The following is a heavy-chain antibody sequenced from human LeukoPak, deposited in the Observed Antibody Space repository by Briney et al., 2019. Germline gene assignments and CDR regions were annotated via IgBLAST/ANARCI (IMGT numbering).Heavy chain of an antibody. CDR3: ARLTRGYSYGYWCDP. V-gene: IGHV4-59*01. Sequence: SETLSLTCTVSGGSISSYYWSWIRQPPGKGLEWVGYIYYSGSTNYNPSLKSRVTISVDTSKNQFSLKLSSVTAADTAVYYCARLTRGYSYGYWCDPGGRGPLATVPP. CDR1: GGSISSYY. J-gene: IGHJ5*02. D-gene: IGHD5-18*01. CDR2: IYYSGST.